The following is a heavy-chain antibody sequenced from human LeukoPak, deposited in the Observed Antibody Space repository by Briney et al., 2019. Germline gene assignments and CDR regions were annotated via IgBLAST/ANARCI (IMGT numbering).Heavy chain of an antibody. D-gene: IGHD1-26*01. Sequence: ASVKVSCKASGYTFTGYYMHWVRQAPGQGLEWMGRINPNSGGTNYAQKFQGRVTMTRDTSISTAYMELSRLRSGDTAVYYCARVRYSGSYDYWGQGTLVTVSS. CDR2: INPNSGGT. V-gene: IGHV1-2*06. CDR1: GYTFTGYY. CDR3: ARVRYSGSYDY. J-gene: IGHJ4*02.